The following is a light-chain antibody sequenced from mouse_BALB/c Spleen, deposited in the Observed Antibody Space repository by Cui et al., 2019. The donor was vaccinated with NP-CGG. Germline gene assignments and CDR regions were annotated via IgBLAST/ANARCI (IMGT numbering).Light chain of an antibody. CDR3: GLWYSNHWV. J-gene: IGLJ1*01. CDR1: TGAVTTSNY. Sequence: QAVVTQESALTTSPGETVTLTCRSSTGAVTTSNYANWVQEKPDHLFTGLIGGTNNRPPGVPARFSGSLIGDKAALTITGAQTEDEAIYVCGLWYSNHWVFGGGTKLTVL. V-gene: IGLV1*01. CDR2: GTN.